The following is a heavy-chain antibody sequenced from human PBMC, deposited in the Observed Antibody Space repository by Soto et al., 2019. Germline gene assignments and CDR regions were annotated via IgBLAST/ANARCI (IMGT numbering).Heavy chain of an antibody. J-gene: IGHJ5*02. D-gene: IGHD3-16*02. Sequence: QVQLVQSGAEVKKPGSSVKVSCKASGGTFSSYAISWVRQDPGQGLEWMGGIIPIFGTANYAQKFQGRVTITADESTGKAYMELSSLRSEDTAVYYCARVRITFGGVITYNWFDPWGQGTLVTVSS. CDR2: IIPIFGTA. CDR3: ARVRITFGGVITYNWFDP. V-gene: IGHV1-69*01. CDR1: GGTFSSYA.